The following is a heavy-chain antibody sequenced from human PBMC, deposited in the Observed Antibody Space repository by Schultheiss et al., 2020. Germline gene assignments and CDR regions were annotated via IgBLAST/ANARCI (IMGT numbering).Heavy chain of an antibody. CDR1: GFTFSSYG. CDR3: AKDLHEGYSYGSCDY. Sequence: GGSLRLSCAASGFTFSSYGMHWVRQAPGKGLEWVAVISYDGSNKYYADSVKGRFTISRDNSKNTLYLQVNSLRAEDTAVYYCAKDLHEGYSYGSCDYWGQGTLVTVSA. D-gene: IGHD5-18*01. CDR2: ISYDGSNK. V-gene: IGHV3-30*18. J-gene: IGHJ4*02.